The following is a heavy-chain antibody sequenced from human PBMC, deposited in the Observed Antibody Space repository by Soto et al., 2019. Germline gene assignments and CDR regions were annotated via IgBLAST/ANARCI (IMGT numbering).Heavy chain of an antibody. J-gene: IGHJ5*02. Sequence: QVQLVESGGGVVQPGRSLRLSCAASGFTFSSYGMHWVRQAPGKGLEWVAVISYDGSNKYYADSGKGRFTISRDNSKNMLYLQMNSLRGEDTAVYYCAKAGGKVSTPFDPWGQGTLVTVSS. CDR2: ISYDGSNK. D-gene: IGHD2-8*01. CDR3: AKAGGKVSTPFDP. CDR1: GFTFSSYG. V-gene: IGHV3-30*18.